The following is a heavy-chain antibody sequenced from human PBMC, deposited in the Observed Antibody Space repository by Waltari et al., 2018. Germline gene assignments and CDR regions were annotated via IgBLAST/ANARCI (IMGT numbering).Heavy chain of an antibody. Sequence: QVQLQQWGAGLLKPSETLSLTCAVYGGSFSGYYWSWIRQPPGKGLEWIGEINHSGSTNYNPSLKSRVTISVDTSKNQFSLKLSSVTAADTAVYYCARGSPYYYDSSGYYLLYYYYYMDVWGKGTTVTVSS. CDR2: INHSGST. CDR1: GGSFSGYY. CDR3: ARGSPYYYDSSGYYLLYYYYYMDV. V-gene: IGHV4-34*01. D-gene: IGHD3-22*01. J-gene: IGHJ6*03.